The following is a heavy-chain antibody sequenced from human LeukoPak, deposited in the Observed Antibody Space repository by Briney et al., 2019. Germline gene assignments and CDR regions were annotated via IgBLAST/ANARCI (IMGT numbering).Heavy chain of an antibody. CDR3: ARDRHYYGSLYYFDY. J-gene: IGHJ4*02. V-gene: IGHV3-21*01. CDR1: GFTFSSYS. Sequence: GGSLRLSCAASGFTFSSYSMNWVRQAPGKGLEWVSSISSSSSYIYYADSGKGRFTISRDNAKNSLYLQMNSLRAEDTAVYYCARDRHYYGSLYYFDYWGQGTLVTVSS. CDR2: ISSSSSYI. D-gene: IGHD3-10*01.